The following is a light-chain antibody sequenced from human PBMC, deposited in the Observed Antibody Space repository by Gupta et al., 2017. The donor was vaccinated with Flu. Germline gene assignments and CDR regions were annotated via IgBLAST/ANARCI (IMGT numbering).Light chain of an antibody. CDR2: QDT. J-gene: IGLJ2*01. Sequence: SPGQTAVITCSGDKLGDKFACWYQQKPGQSPILVIYQDTKRPSGIPERFSGSNSGNTATLTISGTQAVDEDDYYCQVWDSSTGVFGGGTKVTVL. CDR1: KLGDKF. V-gene: IGLV3-1*01. CDR3: QVWDSSTGV.